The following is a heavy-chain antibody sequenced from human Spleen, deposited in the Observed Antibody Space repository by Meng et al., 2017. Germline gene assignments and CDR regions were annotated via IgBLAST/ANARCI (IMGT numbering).Heavy chain of an antibody. D-gene: IGHD2-21*01. Sequence: EQLQAADPGLVRAAGPLSLTCAVFGYSISRGHWWSWVRQSPGKGLQWIGEIEHSEGPNYNPSLKSRVTISVDTSKNQISLELTSVTAADTAVYYCARNGAYCLEYWGQGSLVTVSS. CDR1: GYSISRGHW. V-gene: IGHV4-4*02. J-gene: IGHJ4*02. CDR2: IEHSEGP. CDR3: ARNGAYCLEY.